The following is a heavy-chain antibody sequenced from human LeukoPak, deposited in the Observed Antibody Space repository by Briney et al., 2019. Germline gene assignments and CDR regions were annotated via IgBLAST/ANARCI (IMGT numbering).Heavy chain of an antibody. Sequence: GGSLRLSCGASGFTFSSCAMGWVRQAPGKTLEWVSAISGSGGNTYYADSVKGRFTISRDNSKNTLDLQMNSLRADDTAVYYCAKHSSGITVAGTIQYWGQGTLVTVSS. CDR1: GFTFSSCA. CDR2: ISGSGGNT. CDR3: AKHSSGITVAGTIQY. V-gene: IGHV3-23*01. D-gene: IGHD6-19*01. J-gene: IGHJ4*02.